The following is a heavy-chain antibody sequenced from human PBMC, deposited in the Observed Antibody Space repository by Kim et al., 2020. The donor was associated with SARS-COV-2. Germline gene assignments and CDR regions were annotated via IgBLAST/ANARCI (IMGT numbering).Heavy chain of an antibody. J-gene: IGHJ3*01. CDR2: IGGSDDRT. CDR3: AKDRRRWALDV. Sequence: GGSLRLSCAASGFTMSGNAMSWVRQAPGKGLEWVSAIGGSDDRTDHAGSEKGCFITPRDKAKNTSYLQLNRLRDDDTAVYYGAKDRRRWALDVGGQG. D-gene: IGHD6-13*01. V-gene: IGHV3-23*01. CDR1: GFTMSGNA.